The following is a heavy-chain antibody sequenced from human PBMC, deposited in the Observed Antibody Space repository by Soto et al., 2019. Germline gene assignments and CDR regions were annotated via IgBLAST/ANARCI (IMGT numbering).Heavy chain of an antibody. CDR2: IYPGDSDT. V-gene: IGHV5-51*01. CDR1: GYSFTSYW. Sequence: PGESLEISCKGSGYSFTSYWIGCVRQMPGKGLEWMGIIYPGDSDTRYGPSFQGQVTISADKSISTAYLQWSSLKASDTAMYYCARQDPRLRYFDPWGQGTLVTVSS. CDR3: ARQDPRLRYFDP. D-gene: IGHD1-1*01. J-gene: IGHJ5*02.